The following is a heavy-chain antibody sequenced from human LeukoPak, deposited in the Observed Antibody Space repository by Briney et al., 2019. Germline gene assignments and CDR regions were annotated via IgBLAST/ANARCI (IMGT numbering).Heavy chain of an antibody. Sequence: GGSLRLSCAASGFTFSSYAMSWARRAPGKGLEWVSVINGCGGNTYYVDSVKGRFTITRDNSKNTLYLQMKRLRAEDTAVYYCAKPHKKMWVSEGDSPWGQGTLVTVSS. J-gene: IGHJ4*02. V-gene: IGHV3-23*01. CDR1: GFTFSSYA. CDR2: INGCGGNT. CDR3: AKPHKKMWVSEGDSP. D-gene: IGHD1-26*01.